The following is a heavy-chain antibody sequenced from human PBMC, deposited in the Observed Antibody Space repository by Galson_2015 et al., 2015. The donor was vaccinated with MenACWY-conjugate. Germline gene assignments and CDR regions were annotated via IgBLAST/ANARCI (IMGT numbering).Heavy chain of an antibody. J-gene: IGHJ4*02. CDR1: GFTFSTYR. CDR3: GRVPGYSYGYYDW. V-gene: IGHV3-48*02. Sequence: SLRLSCAASGFTFSTYRMNWVRQAPGKGLEWVSYISSSSSTIYYADSVKGRFTISRDNAKNSLYLQMNTLRDEDTAVYYCGRVPGYSYGYYDWWGQGTLVTVSS. CDR2: ISSSSSTI. D-gene: IGHD5-18*01.